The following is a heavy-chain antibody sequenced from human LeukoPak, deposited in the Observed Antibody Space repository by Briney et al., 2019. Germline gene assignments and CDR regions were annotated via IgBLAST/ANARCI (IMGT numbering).Heavy chain of an antibody. CDR1: GSYW. CDR2: INSDGSWT. J-gene: IGHJ4*02. Sequence: GGSLRLSCAASGSYWMHWVRQGPGKGLVWVSHINSDGSWTSYADSVKGRFTISKDNAKNTVYLQMNNLRAEDTAVYYCVSFYETYWGRGTLVTVSS. D-gene: IGHD2/OR15-2a*01. CDR3: VSFYETY. V-gene: IGHV3-74*01.